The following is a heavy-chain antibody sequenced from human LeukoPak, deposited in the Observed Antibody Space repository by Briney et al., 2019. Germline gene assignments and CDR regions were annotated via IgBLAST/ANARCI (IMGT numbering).Heavy chain of an antibody. J-gene: IGHJ3*02. Sequence: ASVKVSCKASGFTFTSSAMQWVRQARGQRLEWIGWIVVGSGNTNYAQKFQERVTITRDMSTSTAYMELSSLRSEDTAVYYCAADCSSTSCSHAFDIWGQGTMVTVSS. V-gene: IGHV1-58*02. CDR1: GFTFTSSA. D-gene: IGHD2-2*01. CDR3: AADCSSTSCSHAFDI. CDR2: IVVGSGNT.